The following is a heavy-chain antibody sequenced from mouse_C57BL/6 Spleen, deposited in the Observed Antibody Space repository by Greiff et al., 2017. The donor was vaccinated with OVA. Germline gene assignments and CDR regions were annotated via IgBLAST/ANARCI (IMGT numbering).Heavy chain of an antibody. V-gene: IGHV1-52*01. D-gene: IGHD1-1*01. CDR2: IDPSDSET. CDR1: GYTFTSYW. CDR3: AIESYYDGSSPYYFDV. Sequence: QVQLQQPGAELVRPGSSVKLSCKASGYTFTSYWMHWVKQRPIQGLEWIGNIDPSDSETHYNQKFKDKATLTVAKSSSTAYMQLSSLTSEDSAVYYCAIESYYDGSSPYYFDVWGKGTTLTVSS. J-gene: IGHJ2*01.